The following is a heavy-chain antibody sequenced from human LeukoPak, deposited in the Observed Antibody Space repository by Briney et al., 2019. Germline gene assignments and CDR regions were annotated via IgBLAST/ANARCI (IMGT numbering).Heavy chain of an antibody. CDR3: ARGAGAFDI. Sequence: GGSLRLSCAASGFTFSTYAMHWVRQAPGKGLEWVSSISASSNNIYYADSLKGRFTISRDNAKNSLFLQMSSLRAEDTAVYYCARGAGAFDIWGQGTMVTVSS. CDR2: ISASSNNI. CDR1: GFTFSTYA. V-gene: IGHV3-21*01. J-gene: IGHJ3*02.